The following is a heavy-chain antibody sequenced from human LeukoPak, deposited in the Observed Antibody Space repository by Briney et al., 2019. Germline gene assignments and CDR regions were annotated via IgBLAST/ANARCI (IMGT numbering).Heavy chain of an antibody. CDR3: AKGNRFGSGSYSEN. V-gene: IGHV3-23*01. CDR2: ISGSGGST. J-gene: IGHJ4*02. CDR1: GFTFSIYA. Sequence: QAGGSLRLSCAASGFTFSIYAMTWVRQAPAKGLEWVSGISGSGGSTYYADSVKGRFTISRDNSNNTVFLQMNRLTAEDTAIYYCAKGNRFGSGSYSENWGQGTLVTVST. D-gene: IGHD3-10*01.